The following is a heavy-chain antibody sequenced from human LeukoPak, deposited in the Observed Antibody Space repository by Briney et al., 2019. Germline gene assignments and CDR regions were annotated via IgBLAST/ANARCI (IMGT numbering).Heavy chain of an antibody. D-gene: IGHD6-13*01. V-gene: IGHV3-33*01. Sequence: GGSLRLSCAASGFTFSSYGMHWVRQAPGKGLEWVAVIWYDGSNKYYADSVKGRFTISRDNSKNTLYLKMNSLRAEDTAVYYCARGVSSSWSFDYWGQGTLVTVSS. CDR3: ARGVSSSWSFDY. CDR2: IWYDGSNK. J-gene: IGHJ4*02. CDR1: GFTFSSYG.